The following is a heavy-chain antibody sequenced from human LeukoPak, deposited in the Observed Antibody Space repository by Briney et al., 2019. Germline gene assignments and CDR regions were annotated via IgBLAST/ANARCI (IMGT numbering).Heavy chain of an antibody. CDR3: ASSDDSSGYSYYFDY. J-gene: IGHJ4*02. V-gene: IGHV4-34*01. Sequence: SETLSLTCAVYGGSFSGYYWSWIRQPPGKGLEWIGEINHSGSTNYNPSLKSRVTISVDTSKNQFSLKLSSMTAADTAVYYCASSDDSSGYSYYFDYWGQGTLVTVSS. CDR1: GGSFSGYY. D-gene: IGHD3-22*01. CDR2: INHSGST.